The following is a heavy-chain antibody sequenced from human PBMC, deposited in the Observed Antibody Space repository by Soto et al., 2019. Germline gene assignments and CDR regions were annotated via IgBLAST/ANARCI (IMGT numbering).Heavy chain of an antibody. V-gene: IGHV1-2*04. Sequence: VSVKVSCTASGYSFTDYKLHWVRQAPGQGLEWMGWVDPNGGGSNSAQKFQGSVTMTWDTSITTAYLDLTRLTTNDTATYFCATWVDYGDFEGFDFWGQGTLVTVSS. J-gene: IGHJ4*02. D-gene: IGHD4-17*01. CDR2: VDPNGGGS. CDR3: ATWVDYGDFEGFDF. CDR1: GYSFTDYK.